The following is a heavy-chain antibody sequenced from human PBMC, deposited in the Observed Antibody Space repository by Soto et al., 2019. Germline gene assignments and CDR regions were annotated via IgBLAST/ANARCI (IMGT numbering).Heavy chain of an antibody. Sequence: QVQLQESGPGLVKPSQTLSLTCTVSGGSISSGDYYWSWISQPPGKGLEWIGYIYYTGSTYYNPSFKNRVTISVHTSKNQFSLELSSVTAADTAVYYCDRDWSAVTPLLDYWGHGTLVTVSS. CDR3: DRDWSAVTPLLDY. D-gene: IGHD4-17*01. V-gene: IGHV4-30-4*01. J-gene: IGHJ4*01. CDR2: IYYTGST. CDR1: GGSISSGDYY.